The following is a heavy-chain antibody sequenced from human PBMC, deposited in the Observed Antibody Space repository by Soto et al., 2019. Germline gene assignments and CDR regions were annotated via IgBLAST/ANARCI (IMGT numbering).Heavy chain of an antibody. CDR3: ARSIAAGLDY. J-gene: IGHJ4*02. D-gene: IGHD6-13*01. V-gene: IGHV4-39*01. CDR1: GGSISSSSYY. CDR2: IYYSGST. Sequence: SETLSLTCTVSGGSISSSSYYWGWIRQPPGKGLEWIGSIYYSGSTYYNPSLKSRVTISVDTSKNQFSLKLSSVTAADTAVYYCARSIAAGLDYWGQGTLVTVSS.